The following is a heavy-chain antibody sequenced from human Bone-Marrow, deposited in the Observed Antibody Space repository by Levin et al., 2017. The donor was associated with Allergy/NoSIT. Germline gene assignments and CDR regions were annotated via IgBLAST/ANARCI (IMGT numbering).Heavy chain of an antibody. V-gene: IGHV4-39*01. CDR1: GGSISGSTDY. D-gene: IGHD4-17*01. Sequence: SQTLSLTCTVSGGSISGSTDYWGWVRQPPGKGLEWIGSISYSGSTFYNPSLNSRVTISVDTSKKQCSLKVNSVTAADTAVNSCARQVHNGHGDPSWFDPWGQGIAVTVSS. CDR2: ISYSGST. CDR3: ARQVHNGHGDPSWFDP. J-gene: IGHJ5*02.